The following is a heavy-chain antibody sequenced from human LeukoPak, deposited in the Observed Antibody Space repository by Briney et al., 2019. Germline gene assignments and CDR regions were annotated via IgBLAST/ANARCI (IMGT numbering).Heavy chain of an antibody. CDR2: ISYDGSNK. V-gene: IGHV3-30*03. J-gene: IGHJ4*02. Sequence: QPGRSLRLSCAASGFTFSSYGMHWVRQAPGKGLEWVAVISYDGSNKYYADSVKGRFTISRDNSKNTLYLQMNSLRAEDTATYYCARWRGSTSERSDYWGQGTLVTVSS. CDR1: GFTFSSYG. D-gene: IGHD2-2*01. CDR3: ARWRGSTSERSDY.